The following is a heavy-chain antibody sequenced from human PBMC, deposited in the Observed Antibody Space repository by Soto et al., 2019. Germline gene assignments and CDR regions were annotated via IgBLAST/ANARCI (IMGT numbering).Heavy chain of an antibody. J-gene: IGHJ5*02. D-gene: IGHD6-13*01. V-gene: IGHV4-34*01. Sequence: SETLSLTCAVYGGSFSGYYWSWIRQPPGKGLEWIGEINHSGSTNYNPSLKSRVTISVDTSKNQFSLKLSSVTAADTAVYYCARGNGGIAAAGYNWFDPWGQGTLVTVSS. CDR2: INHSGST. CDR1: GGSFSGYY. CDR3: ARGNGGIAAAGYNWFDP.